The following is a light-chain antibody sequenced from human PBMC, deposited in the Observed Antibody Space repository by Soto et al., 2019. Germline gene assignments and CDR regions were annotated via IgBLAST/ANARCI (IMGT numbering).Light chain of an antibody. CDR1: QNIDKY. J-gene: IGKJ5*01. V-gene: IGKV1-39*01. CDR2: AAS. Sequence: DIQMTQSASSLSASIGDRVTITCRASQNIDKYLNWYQRKPGKAPELLIYAASSLQSGVPSRFSGSGSGTGFTLTISNLQPEDFATYYCQQTYSTPRTFGQGSRLEIK. CDR3: QQTYSTPRT.